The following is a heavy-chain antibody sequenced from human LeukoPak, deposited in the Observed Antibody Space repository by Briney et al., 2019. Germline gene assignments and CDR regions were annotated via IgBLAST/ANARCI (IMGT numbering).Heavy chain of an antibody. CDR3: ARDQFYAFDI. CDR1: GFTFSGYT. CDR2: ISSSSSYI. Sequence: PGGSLRLSCAASGFTFSGYTMNWVRQAPGKGLEWVSSISSSSSYIYYADSVKGRFTISRDNAKNSLYLQMNSLRDEDTAVYYCARDQFYAFDIWGQGTMVTVPS. J-gene: IGHJ3*02. V-gene: IGHV3-21*01.